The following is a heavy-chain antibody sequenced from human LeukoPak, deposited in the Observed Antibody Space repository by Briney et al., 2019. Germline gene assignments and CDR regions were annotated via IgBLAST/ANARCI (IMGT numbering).Heavy chain of an antibody. D-gene: IGHD3-10*01. CDR1: GGSFSGYY. CDR3: ARSILLWFGFDP. CDR2: INHSGST. Sequence: PAETLSLTGAVYGGSFSGYYWSWIRQPPGKGLEWIGEINHSGSTNYNPSLKSRVTISVDTSKNQFSLKLSSVTAADTAVYYCARSILLWFGFDPWGQGTLVTVSS. J-gene: IGHJ5*02. V-gene: IGHV4-34*01.